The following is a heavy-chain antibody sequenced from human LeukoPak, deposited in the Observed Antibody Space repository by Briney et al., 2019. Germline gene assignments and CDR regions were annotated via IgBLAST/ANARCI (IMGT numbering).Heavy chain of an antibody. CDR2: INPNSGGT. CDR1: GYTFTGYY. V-gene: IGHV1-2*02. CDR3: ARELITIFGVPLFSYYGMDV. J-gene: IGHJ6*02. D-gene: IGHD3-3*01. Sequence: GASVKVSCKASGYTFTGYYMHWVRQAPGQGLEWMGWINPNSGGTNYAQKFQGRVTMTRDTSISTAYMELSRLRSDDTAVYYCARELITIFGVPLFSYYGMDVWGQGTTVTVSS.